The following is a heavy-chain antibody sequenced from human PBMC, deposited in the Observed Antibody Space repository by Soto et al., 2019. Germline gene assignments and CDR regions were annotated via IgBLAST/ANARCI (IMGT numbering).Heavy chain of an antibody. CDR3: AREKDYYFSAMDV. V-gene: IGHV4-4*07. Sequence: WTWIRQPAGKGLEWIGRIYSTGSTDYNPSLESRVTMSVDTSKNQFSLKLSSVTAADTAVYFCAREKDYYFSAMDVWGQGTTVAVSS. D-gene: IGHD3-10*01. J-gene: IGHJ6*02. CDR2: IYSTGST.